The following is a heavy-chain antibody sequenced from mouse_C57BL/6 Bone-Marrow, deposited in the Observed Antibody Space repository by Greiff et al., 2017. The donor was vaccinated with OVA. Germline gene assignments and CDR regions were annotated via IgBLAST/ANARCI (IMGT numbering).Heavy chain of an antibody. J-gene: IGHJ2*01. CDR3: TTITTVVVPGDY. CDR2: IFPENGDT. D-gene: IGHD1-1*01. V-gene: IGHV14-4*01. CDR1: GFTITDDY. Sequence: EVKLQESGAELVRPGASVKLSCTASGFTITDDYMHWVKQRPEQGLEWIGWIFPENGDTEYASKFQGKATITAETSSNTAYLQLSSLTSEDTAVYYCTTITTVVVPGDYWGQGTTLTVSS.